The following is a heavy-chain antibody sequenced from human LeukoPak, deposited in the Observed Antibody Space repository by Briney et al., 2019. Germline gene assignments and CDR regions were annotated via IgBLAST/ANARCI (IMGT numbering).Heavy chain of an antibody. CDR3: AREYSSGYYRTFDF. CDR1: GFIFSTYY. J-gene: IGHJ4*02. D-gene: IGHD3-22*01. CDR2: ISYDGGNK. V-gene: IGHV3-30-3*01. Sequence: GGSLRLSCAASGFIFSTYYMHWVRQAPGKGLEWVTIISYDGGNKYYADSVKGRFTISRDNSKDTLFLQMHSLRADDTAVYYCAREYSSGYYRTFDFWGQGTLVTVSS.